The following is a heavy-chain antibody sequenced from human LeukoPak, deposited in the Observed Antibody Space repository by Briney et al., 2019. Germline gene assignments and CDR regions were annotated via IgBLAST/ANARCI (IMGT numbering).Heavy chain of an antibody. V-gene: IGHV4-28*05. J-gene: IGHJ4*02. CDR2: IYYSGTI. Sequence: PSETLSLTCAVSDYSISSSNWWGWIRQPPGKGLEWIGYIYYSGTIYYNPSLKSRVTMSVDTSKNQFSLKLTSVTAVDAAVYYCARTDSYGYYFDSWGQGTLVTVSS. CDR3: ARTDSYGYYFDS. CDR1: DYSISSSNW. D-gene: IGHD2-2*03.